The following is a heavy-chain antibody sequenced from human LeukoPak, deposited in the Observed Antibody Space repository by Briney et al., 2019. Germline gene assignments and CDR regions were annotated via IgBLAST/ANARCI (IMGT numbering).Heavy chain of an antibody. CDR3: AREFTATRITMVRGVGTY. Sequence: ASVKVSCKASGYTFTGYYMHWVRQAPGQGLEGMGWINPNSGGTNYAQKFQGRVTMTRDTSSSTAYMELSRLRSDDTAVYYCAREFTATRITMVRGVGTYWGQGTLVTVSS. CDR1: GYTFTGYY. D-gene: IGHD3-10*01. J-gene: IGHJ4*02. V-gene: IGHV1-2*02. CDR2: INPNSGGT.